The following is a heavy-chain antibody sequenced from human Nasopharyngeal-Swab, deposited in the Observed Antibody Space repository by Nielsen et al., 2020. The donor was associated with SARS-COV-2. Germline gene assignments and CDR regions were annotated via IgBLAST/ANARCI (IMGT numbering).Heavy chain of an antibody. Sequence: GGSLRLSCAASGFTFSSYGMHWVRKAPGKGLEWVAVISYDGSNKYYADSVKGRFTISRDNSKNTLYLQMNSLRAGDTAVYYCAKGYFLDYWGQGTLVTVSS. D-gene: IGHD2/OR15-2a*01. V-gene: IGHV3-30*18. CDR3: AKGYFLDY. CDR2: ISYDGSNK. CDR1: GFTFSSYG. J-gene: IGHJ4*02.